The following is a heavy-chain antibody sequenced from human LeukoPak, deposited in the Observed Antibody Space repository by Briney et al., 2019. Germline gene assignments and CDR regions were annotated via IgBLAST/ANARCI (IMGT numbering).Heavy chain of an antibody. CDR2: ISYDGINK. CDR1: GFNFSTYG. J-gene: IGHJ4*02. Sequence: GRSQRLSCAASGFNFSTYGMHWVRQAPGKGLEWVAVISYDGINKYYADSVKGRFTISRDYPKNSLYLQMSSLRAEDTAVYYRARQEGDILTGYLDYWGQGTLVTVSS. V-gene: IGHV3-30*03. D-gene: IGHD3-9*01. CDR3: ARQEGDILTGYLDY.